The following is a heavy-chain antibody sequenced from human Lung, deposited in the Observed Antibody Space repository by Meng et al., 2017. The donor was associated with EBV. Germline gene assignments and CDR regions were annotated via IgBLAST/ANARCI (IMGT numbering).Heavy chain of an antibody. D-gene: IGHD6-6*01. V-gene: IGHV4-4*02. CDR3: AREYSSSSGLPGP. CDR2: IYHSGST. Sequence: VQRQGSGPGRVKPTGTRSLTCAVSGGSISSSNWWSWVRQPPGKGLEWIGEIYHSGSTNYNPSLKSRVTISVDTSRNQFSLKLSSVTAADTAVYYCAREYSSSSGLPGPWGQGTLVTVSS. J-gene: IGHJ5*02. CDR1: GGSISSSNW.